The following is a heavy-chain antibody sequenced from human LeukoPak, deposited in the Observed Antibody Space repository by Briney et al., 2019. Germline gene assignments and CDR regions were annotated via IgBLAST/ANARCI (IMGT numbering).Heavy chain of an antibody. CDR3: AREESVSAALDY. V-gene: IGHV3-30*02. CDR2: IRYDGTNK. Sequence: GGSLRLSCAASGSTFSSYGMHWVRQAPGKGLEWVAFIRYDGTNKYYADSVKCRFTISRDNAKNSLYLQMNSLRAEDTAVYYCAREESVSAALDYWGQGTLVTVSS. J-gene: IGHJ4*02. D-gene: IGHD2-2*01. CDR1: GSTFSSYG.